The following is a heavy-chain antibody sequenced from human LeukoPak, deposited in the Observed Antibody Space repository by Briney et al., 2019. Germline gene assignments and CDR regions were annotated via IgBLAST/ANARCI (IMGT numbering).Heavy chain of an antibody. Sequence: GRSLRLSCAASGFTFTSYAFHWVRQAPGKGLEWVSAISGSGGSTYYADSVKGRFTISRDNSKNTLYLQMNSLRAEDTAVYYCAKDGGYSSGWHSDPFDYWGQGTLVTVSS. J-gene: IGHJ4*02. CDR2: ISGSGGST. CDR1: GFTFTSYA. V-gene: IGHV3-23*01. CDR3: AKDGGYSSGWHSDPFDY. D-gene: IGHD6-19*01.